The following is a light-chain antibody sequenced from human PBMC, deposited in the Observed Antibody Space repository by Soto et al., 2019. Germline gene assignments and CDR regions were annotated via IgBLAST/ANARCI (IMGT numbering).Light chain of an antibody. CDR1: NSDVGGYNY. V-gene: IGLV2-14*01. CDR2: AVT. J-gene: IGLJ1*01. Sequence: QSVVTEASCVSAAPAQSVIISCTITNSDVGGYNYVSWYQQHPGKAPKLMIYAVTDRPSGVSSRFSGSKSGNTASLTISGLQAEDEADYYCSSYTSSSTLFGTGTKVTVL. CDR3: SSYTSSSTL.